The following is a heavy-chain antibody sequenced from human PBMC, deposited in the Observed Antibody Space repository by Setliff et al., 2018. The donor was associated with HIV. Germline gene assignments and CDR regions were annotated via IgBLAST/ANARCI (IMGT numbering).Heavy chain of an antibody. CDR2: IYYSETT. V-gene: IGHV4-59*11. D-gene: IGHD2-2*01. CDR1: GASISSHY. CDR3: ARDPGGLYCRSTSCQGGCFDP. J-gene: IGHJ5*02. Sequence: SETLSLTCTVSGASISSHYWSWIRQSPRKGLEWIGSIYYSETTNNNPSLKSRVTISVDTSKNQLSLKLRSVTAADTAVYYCARDPGGLYCRSTSCQGGCFDPWGQGTLVTVSS.